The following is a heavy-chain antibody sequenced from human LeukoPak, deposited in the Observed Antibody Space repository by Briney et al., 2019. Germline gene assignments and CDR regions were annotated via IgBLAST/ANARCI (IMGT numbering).Heavy chain of an antibody. CDR3: ARVTVTTWGAFDI. J-gene: IGHJ3*02. CDR2: IYYSGST. Sequence: SETLSLTCTVSGGSISSSSYYWGWIRHPPGKGLEWIGSIYYSGSTYYNPSLKSRVTISVDTSKNQFSLKLSSVTAADTAVYYCARVTVTTWGAFDIWGQGTMVTVSS. CDR1: GGSISSSSYY. D-gene: IGHD4-17*01. V-gene: IGHV4-39*07.